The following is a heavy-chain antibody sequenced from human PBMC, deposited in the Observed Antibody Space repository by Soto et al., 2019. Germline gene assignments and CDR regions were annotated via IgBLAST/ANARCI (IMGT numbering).Heavy chain of an antibody. V-gene: IGHV1-58*01. CDR2: IVVGSGNT. J-gene: IGHJ4*02. CDR1: GFTFTSSA. Sequence: SVKVSCKASGFTFTSSAVQWVRQARGQRLEWIGWIVVGSGNTNYAQKFQERVTITRDMSTSTAYMELSSLRSEDTAVYYCAAGRFWSGYSSFDYWGQGTLVTVSS. CDR3: AAGRFWSGYSSFDY. D-gene: IGHD3-3*01.